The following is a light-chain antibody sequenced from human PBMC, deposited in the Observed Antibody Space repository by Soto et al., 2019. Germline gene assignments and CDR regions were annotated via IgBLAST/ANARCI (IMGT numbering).Light chain of an antibody. Sequence: EIVLTQSPATRSLSPGERATLSCRASQSVSSYLAWYQQKPGQAPRLLIYDASNRATGIPARFSGSGSGTDFTLTISSLEPEDFAVYYCQQRSNWPITFGQGTRLENK. J-gene: IGKJ5*01. V-gene: IGKV3-11*01. CDR2: DAS. CDR3: QQRSNWPIT. CDR1: QSVSSY.